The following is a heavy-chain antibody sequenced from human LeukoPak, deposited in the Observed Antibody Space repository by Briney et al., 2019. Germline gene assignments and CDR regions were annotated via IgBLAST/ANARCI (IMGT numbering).Heavy chain of an antibody. D-gene: IGHD5-18*01. CDR1: GYTFTSYY. V-gene: IGHV1-46*01. Sequence: ASVKVSCKASGYTFTSYYMHWVRQAPGQGLEWMGIINPSGGSTSYAQKFQGRVTMARDTSTSTVYMELSSLRSEDTAVYYCATHTAMAPDAFDIWGQGTMVTVSS. J-gene: IGHJ3*02. CDR2: INPSGGST. CDR3: ATHTAMAPDAFDI.